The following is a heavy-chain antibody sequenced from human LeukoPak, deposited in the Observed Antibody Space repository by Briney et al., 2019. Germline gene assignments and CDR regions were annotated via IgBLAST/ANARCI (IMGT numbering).Heavy chain of an antibody. CDR2: IYPSGST. CDR3: ARDFWKYSGGWSVDY. Sequence: PSETLSLTCAVSGYSIGSGYSWGWIRQLPGKGLEWIGSIYPSGSTYYNPSLKSRVTISIDTSNNHFSLKLSSVTAADTAVYYCARDFWKYSGGWSVDYWGQGILVTVSS. J-gene: IGHJ4*02. CDR1: GYSIGSGYS. D-gene: IGHD6-19*01. V-gene: IGHV4-38-2*02.